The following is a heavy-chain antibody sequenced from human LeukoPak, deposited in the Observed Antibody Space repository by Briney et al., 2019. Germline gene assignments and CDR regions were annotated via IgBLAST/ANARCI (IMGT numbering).Heavy chain of an antibody. V-gene: IGHV4-34*01. J-gene: IGHJ5*02. CDR3: ARGLGLRHFFDP. D-gene: IGHD4-17*01. Sequence: PSETLSLTCAVYGGSFSGYYWSWIRQPRGKGLEWIGEINHSGSTNYNPSLKSRVTISVDTSKNQFSLKLSSVTAADTAVYYCARGLGLRHFFDPWGQGTLVTVSS. CDR2: INHSGST. CDR1: GGSFSGYY.